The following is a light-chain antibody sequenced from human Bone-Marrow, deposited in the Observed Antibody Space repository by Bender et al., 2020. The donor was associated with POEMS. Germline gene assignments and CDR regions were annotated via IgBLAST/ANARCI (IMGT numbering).Light chain of an antibody. V-gene: IGLV3-1*01. J-gene: IGLJ2*01. CDR2: QDS. CDR1: KLGDTY. CDR3: QAWDSSTVV. Sequence: SYELTQPPSVSVSPGQTASITCSGDKLGDTYACWYQQKPGQSPVLVIYQDSKRPSGIPERFSGSNSGNTATLTISGTQAMDEADYYCQAWDSSTVVFGGWTKLTVL.